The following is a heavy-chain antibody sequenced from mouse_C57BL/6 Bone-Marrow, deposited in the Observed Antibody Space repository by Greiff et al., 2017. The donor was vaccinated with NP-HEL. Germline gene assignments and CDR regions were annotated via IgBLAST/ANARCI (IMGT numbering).Heavy chain of an antibody. J-gene: IGHJ1*01. D-gene: IGHD6-1*01. Sequence: QVQLQQPGAELVKPGASVKLSCKASGYTFTSYWMHWVKQWPGQGLEWIGMIHPNSGSTNYNEKFKSKATLTVDKSSSTAYMQLSSLTSEASALYSSASSSLSSCGRRLLFAVWGPAPTVTVSS. CDR2: IHPNSGST. CDR1: GYTFTSYW. V-gene: IGHV1-64*01. CDR3: ASSSLSSCGRRLLFAV.